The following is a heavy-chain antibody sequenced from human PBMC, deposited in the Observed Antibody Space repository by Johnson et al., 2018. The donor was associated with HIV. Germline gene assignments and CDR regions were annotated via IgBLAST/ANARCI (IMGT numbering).Heavy chain of an antibody. D-gene: IGHD2-21*01. CDR3: ASISLGAFDI. J-gene: IGHJ3*02. V-gene: IGHV3-30-3*02. CDR2: ISYDGSNK. CDR1: GFTFSNYA. Sequence: QVQLVESGGGVVQPGRSLRLSCTASGFTFSNYAMHWVRPAPGKGLEWVAVISYDGSNKYYADSVKGRFTISRDNSKHTLYLQMGSLRAEDMAVYFCASISLGAFDIWGQGTLVTVSS.